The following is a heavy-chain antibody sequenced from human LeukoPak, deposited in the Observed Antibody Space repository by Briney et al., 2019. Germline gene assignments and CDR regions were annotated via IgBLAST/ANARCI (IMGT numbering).Heavy chain of an antibody. D-gene: IGHD3-22*01. CDR1: GFTFDDYG. CDR2: INWNGGST. CDR3: ARGPAYYYDSSGYWLGDY. J-gene: IGHJ4*02. Sequence: GGSLRLSCAASGFTFDDYGMSWVRQAPGKGLEWVSGINWNGGSTGYADSVKGRFTISRDNAKNSLYLQMNSLRAEDTALYYCARGPAYYYDSSGYWLGDYWGQGTLVTVSS. V-gene: IGHV3-20*04.